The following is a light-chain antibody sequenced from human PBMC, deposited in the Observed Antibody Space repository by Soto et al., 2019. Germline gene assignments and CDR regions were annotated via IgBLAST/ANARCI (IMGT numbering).Light chain of an antibody. CDR1: SSNIGAGYD. CDR2: DNN. V-gene: IGLV1-40*01. J-gene: IGLJ2*01. Sequence: QAVVTQPPSMSGAPGQRVTISCTGSSSNIGAGYDVHWYQQHPGTAPKLLIFDNNSRPSGVPDRFSGSKSDTSASLAITGLQAEDEADYYCQSFDTSLSGFVVFGGGTKLTVL. CDR3: QSFDTSLSGFVV.